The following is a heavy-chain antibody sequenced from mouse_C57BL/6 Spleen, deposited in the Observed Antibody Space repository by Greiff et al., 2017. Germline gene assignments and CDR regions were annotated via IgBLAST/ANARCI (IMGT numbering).Heavy chain of an antibody. Sequence: EVMLVESGGDLVKPGGSLKLSCAASGFTFSSYGMSWVRQTPDKRLEWVATISSGGSYTYYPDSVKGRFTISRDNAKNTLYLQMSSLKSEDTAMYYCARLTGTFGLDYWGQGTTLTVSS. CDR1: GFTFSSYG. V-gene: IGHV5-6*02. CDR2: ISSGGSYT. J-gene: IGHJ2*01. CDR3: ARLTGTFGLDY. D-gene: IGHD4-1*01.